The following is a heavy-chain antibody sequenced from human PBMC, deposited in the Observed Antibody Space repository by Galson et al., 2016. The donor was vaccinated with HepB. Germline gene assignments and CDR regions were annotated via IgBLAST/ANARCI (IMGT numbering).Heavy chain of an antibody. D-gene: IGHD6-19*01. CDR2: IRGKANMYAT. Sequence: SLRLSCASSGFTFSASAMHWVRQVSGKGPEWVWRIRGKANMYATAYAGSVKGRFTISRDDSKNTAYLQMNSLKTEATAVYYCTVEGSGWRFRGGQGTLVTVSS. CDR1: GFTFSASA. J-gene: IGHJ4*02. V-gene: IGHV3-73*01. CDR3: TVEGSGWRFR.